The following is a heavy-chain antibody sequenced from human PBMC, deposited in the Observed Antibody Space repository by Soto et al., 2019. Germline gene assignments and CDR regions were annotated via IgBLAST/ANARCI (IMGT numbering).Heavy chain of an antibody. CDR3: TRSYENNVYYFDH. CDR1: GFSFSGST. CDR2: ITGKPDNYAT. J-gene: IGHJ1*01. V-gene: IGHV3-73*01. D-gene: IGHD3-22*01. Sequence: PGGSLRLSCAASGFSFSGSTLHWVRQASGKGLEWVGHITGKPDNYATVYGASVKGRFTISRDDLKNTAFLQMNSLKSEDTAVYYCTRSYENNVYYFDHWGQGTLVTVSS.